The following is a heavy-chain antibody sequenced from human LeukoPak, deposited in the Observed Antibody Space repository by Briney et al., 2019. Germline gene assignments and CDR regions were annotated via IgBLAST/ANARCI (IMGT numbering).Heavy chain of an antibody. D-gene: IGHD6-13*01. CDR2: FDPEDGET. Sequence: ALVKVSCKVSGYTLTELSMHWVRQAPGKGLEWMGGFDPEDGETIYAQKFQGRVTMTEDTSTDTAYMELSSLRSEDTAVYYCATAYPPSSSWYYFDYWGQGTLVTVSS. J-gene: IGHJ4*02. V-gene: IGHV1-24*01. CDR1: GYTLTELS. CDR3: ATAYPPSSSWYYFDY.